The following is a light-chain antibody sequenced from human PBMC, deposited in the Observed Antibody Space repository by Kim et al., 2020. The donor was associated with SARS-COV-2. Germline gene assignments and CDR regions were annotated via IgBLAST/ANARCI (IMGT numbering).Light chain of an antibody. J-gene: IGLJ1*01. V-gene: IGLV2-8*01. CDR2: EVN. CDR3: SSYAGGNNPYV. Sequence: QSALTQPPSASGSPGQSVTISCTGTSSDIGGYTYVSWYQQHPGKAPKLMIYEVNKRPSGVPDRFSGSKSGNTASLTVSGLQAEDEADYYCSSYAGGNNPYVFGTGTKVTVL. CDR1: SSDIGGYTY.